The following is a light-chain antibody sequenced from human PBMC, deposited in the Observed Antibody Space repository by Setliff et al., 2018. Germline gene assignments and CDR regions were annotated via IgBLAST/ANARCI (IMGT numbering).Light chain of an antibody. CDR2: DVT. CDR1: SIGVSGYDY. Sequence: QSVLAQPPSASGSPGQSVTISCVGPSIGVSGYDYVSWYQQHPGKAPQLIIYDVTKRPSGVPDRFSGSRSGNTASLTVSGLQPEDEADYYCSCHTGGNNFVFGRGTKVTVL. CDR3: SCHTGGNNFV. J-gene: IGLJ1*01. V-gene: IGLV2-8*01.